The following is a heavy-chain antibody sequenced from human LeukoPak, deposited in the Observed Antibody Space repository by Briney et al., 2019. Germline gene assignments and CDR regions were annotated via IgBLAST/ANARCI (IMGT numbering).Heavy chain of an antibody. CDR2: ISSTSSYI. J-gene: IGHJ4*02. CDR3: ASSTAVAAYFVH. Sequence: GGSLRLSCVASGFTFSDYSMNWVRQAPGKGLEWVSTISSTSSYIYYADSVKGRFTVSRDNAKNSLYPQMNSLRAEDTALYYCASSTAVAAYFVHWGQGTLATVSS. V-gene: IGHV3-21*04. D-gene: IGHD6-19*01. CDR1: GFTFSDYS.